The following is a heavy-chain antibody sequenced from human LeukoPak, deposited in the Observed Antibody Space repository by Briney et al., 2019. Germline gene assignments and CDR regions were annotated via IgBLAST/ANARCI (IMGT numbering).Heavy chain of an antibody. J-gene: IGHJ4*02. CDR1: GYTFTKFD. D-gene: IGHD3-10*01. CDR3: ARGGLEAHSGSYNY. V-gene: IGHV1-69*06. CDR2: IIPIFGTA. Sequence: ASVKVSCKASGYTFTKFDINWVRQATGQGLEWMGGIIPIFGTANYAQKFQGRVTMTEDTSTDTAYMELSSLRSEDTAVYYCARGGLEAHSGSYNYWVQGTLVTVSS.